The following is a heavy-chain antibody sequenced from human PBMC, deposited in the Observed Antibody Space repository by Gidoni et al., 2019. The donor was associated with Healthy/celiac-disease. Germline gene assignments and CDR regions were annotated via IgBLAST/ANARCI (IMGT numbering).Heavy chain of an antibody. V-gene: IGHV3-30*18. J-gene: IGHJ6*02. CDR2: ISYDGSNK. CDR1: GFTFSSYG. D-gene: IGHD2-2*01. CDR3: AKDVAYCSSTSCHDRDNYYGMDV. Sequence: QVQLVESGGGVVQPGRSLRLSCAASGFTFSSYGMHWVRQAPGKGLEWVAVISYDGSNKYYADSVKGRFTISRDNSKNTLYLQMNSLRAEDTAVYYCAKDVAYCSSTSCHDRDNYYGMDVWGQGTTVTVSS.